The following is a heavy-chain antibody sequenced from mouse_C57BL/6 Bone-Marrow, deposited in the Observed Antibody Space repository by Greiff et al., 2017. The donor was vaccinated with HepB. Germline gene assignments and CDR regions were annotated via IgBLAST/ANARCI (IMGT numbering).Heavy chain of an antibody. Sequence: EVMLVESGGGLVKPGGSLKLSCAASGFTFSDYGMHWVRQAPEKGLEWVAYISSGSSTIYYADTVKGRFTISRDNAKNTLFLQMTSLRSEDTAMHYCARGDGYYVWYFDVWGTGTTVTVSS. CDR1: GFTFSDYG. V-gene: IGHV5-17*01. CDR3: ARGDGYYVWYFDV. J-gene: IGHJ1*03. D-gene: IGHD2-3*01. CDR2: ISSGSSTI.